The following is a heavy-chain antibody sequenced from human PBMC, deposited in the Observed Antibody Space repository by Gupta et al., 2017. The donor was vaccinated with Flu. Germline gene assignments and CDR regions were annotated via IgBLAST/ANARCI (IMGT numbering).Heavy chain of an antibody. J-gene: IGHJ4*02. CDR1: GFTFSSYE. CDR3: ARAIPPGWYSFGY. V-gene: IGHV3-48*03. D-gene: IGHD6-19*01. Sequence: EVQLVEPGGGLVQPGGSLRLSCAASGFTFSSYEMNWVRQAPGKGLEWVSYISSSGSTIYYADSVKGRFTISRDNAKNSLYLQMNSLRAEDTAVYYCARAIPPGWYSFGYWGQGTLVTISS. CDR2: ISSSGSTI.